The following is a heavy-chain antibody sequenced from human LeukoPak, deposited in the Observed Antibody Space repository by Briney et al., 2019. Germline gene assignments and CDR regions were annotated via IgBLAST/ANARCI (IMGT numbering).Heavy chain of an antibody. CDR3: ARGGYCSSTSCSDV. Sequence: PGGSLRLSCAASGFTVSSNYMSWVRQAPGKGLEGVSVIYSGGSTYYADSVKGRFTISRDSSKNTLYLQMNSLRAEDTAVYYCARGGYCSSTSCSDVWGQGTLVTVSS. J-gene: IGHJ4*02. CDR1: GFTVSSNY. V-gene: IGHV3-53*01. CDR2: IYSGGST. D-gene: IGHD2-2*01.